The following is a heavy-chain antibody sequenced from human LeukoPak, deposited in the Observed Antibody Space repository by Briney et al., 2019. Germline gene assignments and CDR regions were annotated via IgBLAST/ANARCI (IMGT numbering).Heavy chain of an antibody. J-gene: IGHJ4*02. CDR1: GLTFRSYW. D-gene: IGHD1-26*01. V-gene: IGHV3-74*01. CDR3: ARAAYYRFDY. Sequence: GGSLRLSCAAWGLTFRSYWVHWVRHAPGGGLEWGARINSDGSTINHAASVRGRFTISRDNAENTLYLQMSSLRADDTAIYFCARAAYYRFDYWGQGTLVTVSS. CDR2: INSDGSTI.